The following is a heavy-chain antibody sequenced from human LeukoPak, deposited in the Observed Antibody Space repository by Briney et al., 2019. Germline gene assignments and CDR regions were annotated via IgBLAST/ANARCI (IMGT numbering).Heavy chain of an antibody. D-gene: IGHD3-10*01. CDR3: ARVPRVSGLVEDGYYYYGMDF. Sequence: KPSETLSLTCTVSGGSISSYYWSWIRQPPGKGLEWNGYIYYSGSTNYNPSLKSRVTISVDTSKNQFSLKLSYVTAADTAVYYCARVPRVSGLVEDGYYYYGMDFWGQGTTVTVSS. J-gene: IGHJ6*02. V-gene: IGHV4-59*01. CDR1: GGSISSYY. CDR2: IYYSGST.